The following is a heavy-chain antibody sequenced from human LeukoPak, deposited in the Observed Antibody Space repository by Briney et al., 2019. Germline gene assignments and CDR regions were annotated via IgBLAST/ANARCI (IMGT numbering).Heavy chain of an antibody. D-gene: IGHD3-10*01. Sequence: SETLSLTCAVSGGSISSSNWWSWVRQPPGKGLEWIGEIYHSGSTNYNPSLKSRVTISVDKSKNQFSLELSSVTAADTAVYYCARAQPQTLLWFGELSYWGQGTLVTVSS. CDR2: IYHSGST. J-gene: IGHJ4*02. V-gene: IGHV4-4*02. CDR1: GGSISSSNW. CDR3: ARAQPQTLLWFGELSY.